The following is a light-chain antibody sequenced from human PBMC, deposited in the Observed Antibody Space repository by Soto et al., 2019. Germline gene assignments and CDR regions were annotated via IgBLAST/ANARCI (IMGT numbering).Light chain of an antibody. CDR1: QSVSSS. CDR3: QQYNKWPLT. CDR2: GAS. V-gene: IGKV3-15*01. J-gene: IGKJ4*01. Sequence: EIVMTQSPATLSVSPGERGTLSCGASQSVSSSLAWYQQKPGQAPRLLIYGASTRATGIPARFSGSGSGTEFTLTISSLQSEDFAVYYCQQYNKWPLTFGGGTKVGIK.